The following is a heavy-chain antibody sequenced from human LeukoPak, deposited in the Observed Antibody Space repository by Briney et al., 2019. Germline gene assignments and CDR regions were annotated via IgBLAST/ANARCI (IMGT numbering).Heavy chain of an antibody. CDR1: GFTFSSYG. J-gene: IGHJ4*02. D-gene: IGHD1-26*01. CDR3: AKGSGARGPRY. CDR2: ISGSGAST. V-gene: IGHV3-23*01. Sequence: GGSLRLSCAASGFTFSSYGMSWVRQAPGKGLEWVSAISGSGASTYYADSVKGRFTISRDNSKNTLYLQMNSLRAEDTAVYYCAKGSGARGPRYWGQGTLVTVSS.